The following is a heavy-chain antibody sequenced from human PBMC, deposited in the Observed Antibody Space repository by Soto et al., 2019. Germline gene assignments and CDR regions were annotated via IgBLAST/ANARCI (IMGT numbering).Heavy chain of an antibody. D-gene: IGHD3-10*01. V-gene: IGHV5-51*01. CDR2: IYPGDSDT. Sequence: GEPLKISCKGSEYSFTNYWIGWVRQMPGKGLEWMGIIYPGDSDTRYSPSFQGQVTISADKSISTAYLRWGSLKASDTAIYYCARWNYYVSVWGQGTTVTVSS. CDR1: EYSFTNYW. J-gene: IGHJ6*02. CDR3: ARWNYYVSV.